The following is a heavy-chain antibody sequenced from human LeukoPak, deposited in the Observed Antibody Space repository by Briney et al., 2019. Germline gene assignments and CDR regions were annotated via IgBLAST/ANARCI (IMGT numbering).Heavy chain of an antibody. CDR3: ARSPRYYDILTGYYGFDP. CDR2: IIPIFGTA. J-gene: IGHJ5*02. V-gene: IGHV1-69*13. CDR1: GGTFSSYA. D-gene: IGHD3-9*01. Sequence: SVKVSCKASGGTFSSYAISWVRQAPGQGLEWMGGIIPIFGTANYAQKFQGRVTITADESTSTAYMELSSLRSEDTAVYYCARSPRYYDILTGYYGFDPWGQGTLVTVSS.